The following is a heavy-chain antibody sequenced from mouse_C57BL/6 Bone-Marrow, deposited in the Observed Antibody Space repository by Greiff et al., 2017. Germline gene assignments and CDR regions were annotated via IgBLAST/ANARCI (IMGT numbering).Heavy chain of an antibody. CDR3: TRSGYYGSSYG. Sequence: QVQLQQSGAELVRPGASVTLSCKASGYTFTDYEMHWVKQTPVHGLEWIGAIDPETGGTAYNQKFKGKAILTADKSYSTAYMELRSLTSEDSAVYYCTRSGYYGSSYGWGQGTLVTVSA. D-gene: IGHD1-1*01. CDR2: IDPETGGT. V-gene: IGHV1-15*01. J-gene: IGHJ3*01. CDR1: GYTFTDYE.